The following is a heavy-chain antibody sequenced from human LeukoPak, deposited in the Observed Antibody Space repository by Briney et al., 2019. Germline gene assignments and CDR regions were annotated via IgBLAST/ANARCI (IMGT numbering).Heavy chain of an antibody. Sequence: GGSLRLSCAASGFTFSSYSMNWVRQAPGKGLEWVSSISSSSSYIYYADSVKGRFTISRDNAKNSLYLQMNSLRAEDTAVYYCARVPDSGYDYVFDYWGQGTLVTVSS. CDR1: GFTFSSYS. CDR3: ARVPDSGYDYVFDY. J-gene: IGHJ4*02. CDR2: ISSSSSYI. D-gene: IGHD5-12*01. V-gene: IGHV3-21*01.